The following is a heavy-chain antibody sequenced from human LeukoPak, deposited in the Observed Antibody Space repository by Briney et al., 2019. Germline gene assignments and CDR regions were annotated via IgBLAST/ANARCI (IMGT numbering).Heavy chain of an antibody. J-gene: IGHJ4*02. Sequence: GGSLRLSCAASGFTFSSYSMNWVRQAPGKGLEWASSISSSSSYIYYADSVKGRFTISRDNAKNSLYLQMNSLRAEDTAVYYCARDGGDSSGWYEGGFDYWGQGTLVTVSS. V-gene: IGHV3-21*01. CDR2: ISSSSSYI. CDR3: ARDGGDSSGWYEGGFDY. D-gene: IGHD6-19*01. CDR1: GFTFSSYS.